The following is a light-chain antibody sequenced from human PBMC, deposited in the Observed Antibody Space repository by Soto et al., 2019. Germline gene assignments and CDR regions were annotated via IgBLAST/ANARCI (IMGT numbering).Light chain of an antibody. CDR3: QQYNSMFWT. CDR1: QRISGC. J-gene: IGKJ1*01. CDR2: KTS. Sequence: DVQMTQSPSTLSASVGDRVTITCRASQRISGCLAWYQQKPGKAPELLIYKTSNLQTGVPSRFSGSAFGTDFTLTISSLQPDDSATYYCQQYNSMFWTFGQGTKVQIK. V-gene: IGKV1-5*03.